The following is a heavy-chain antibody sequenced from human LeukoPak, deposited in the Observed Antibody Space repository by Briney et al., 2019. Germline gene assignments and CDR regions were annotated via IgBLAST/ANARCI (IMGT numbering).Heavy chain of an antibody. J-gene: IGHJ4*02. CDR1: GGSFSGYY. D-gene: IGHD5-24*01. CDR3: ARPLLDGYKDFDY. CDR2: INHSGST. Sequence: SETLSLTCAVYGGSFSGYYWSWIRQPPGKGLEWIGEINHSGSTNYNPSLKSRVTISVDTSKNQFSLKLSPVTAADTAVYYCARPLLDGYKDFDYWGQGTLVTVSS. V-gene: IGHV4-34*01.